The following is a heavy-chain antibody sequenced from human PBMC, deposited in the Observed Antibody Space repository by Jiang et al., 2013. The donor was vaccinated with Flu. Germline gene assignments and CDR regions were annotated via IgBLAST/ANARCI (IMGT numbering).Heavy chain of an antibody. J-gene: IGHJ6*02. CDR2: MNPNSGST. V-gene: IGHV1-8*01. Sequence: VQLVESGAEVKEPGASVKVSCKASGYTFTNSDMNWVRQATGQGLEWMGWMNPNSGSTEYAQQFQGRVTMTRDTSINTAYMELSSLTSEDTAVYYCASHFGSGIMSRVGAGMDVVGPRDRRSPSP. CDR1: GYTFTNSD. CDR3: ASHFGSGIMSRVGAGMDV. D-gene: IGHD3-10*01.